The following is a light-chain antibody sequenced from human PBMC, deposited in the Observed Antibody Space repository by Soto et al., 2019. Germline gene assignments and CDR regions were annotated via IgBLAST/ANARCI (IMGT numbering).Light chain of an antibody. CDR1: QHVNNW. CDR2: DAS. J-gene: IGKJ1*01. Sequence: DIQMTQSPSTLSASVGDRVTITCRASQHVNNWLAWFQQKPGKAPKLLVYDASTLESGVPSRFSSSISETEFTLTINSLQPDDFASYYCQQYSTFSFGQGTKVEIK. V-gene: IGKV1-5*01. CDR3: QQYSTFS.